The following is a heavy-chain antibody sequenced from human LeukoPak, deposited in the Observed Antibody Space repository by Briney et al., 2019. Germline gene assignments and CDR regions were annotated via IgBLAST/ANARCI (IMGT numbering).Heavy chain of an antibody. Sequence: GGSLRLSCAASGFTFSSYGMSWVRQAPGKGLEWVSAICGSGGSTYYADSVKGRFTISRDNSKNTLYLQMNSLRAEDTAVYYCAKEFPNYYDSSGTDYWGQGTLVTVSS. CDR3: AKEFPNYYDSSGTDY. V-gene: IGHV3-23*01. D-gene: IGHD3-22*01. CDR2: ICGSGGST. J-gene: IGHJ4*02. CDR1: GFTFSSYG.